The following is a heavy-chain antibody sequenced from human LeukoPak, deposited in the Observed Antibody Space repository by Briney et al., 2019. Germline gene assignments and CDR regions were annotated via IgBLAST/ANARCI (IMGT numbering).Heavy chain of an antibody. CDR1: GFTFRDSA. Sequence: GGSLRPSCAASGFTFRDSAMTWVRHVPGKGLEWVSLISYSGGNVYYADSVKGRFTISRDNSENTLSLQMNSLRVEDTARYYCAKDIQLSTWGLGTMVTVSS. CDR2: ISYSGGNV. CDR3: AKDIQLST. D-gene: IGHD3-16*02. J-gene: IGHJ3*01. V-gene: IGHV3-23*01.